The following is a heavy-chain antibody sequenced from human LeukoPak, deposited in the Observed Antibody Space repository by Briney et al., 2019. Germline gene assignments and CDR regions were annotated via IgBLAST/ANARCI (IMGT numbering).Heavy chain of an antibody. D-gene: IGHD6-13*01. Sequence: SETLSLTCTVSGGSISSYYWSWIRQPPGKGLEWIGYIYYSGSTNYNPSLKSRVTISVDTSQNQFSLKLSSVTAVDTAVYYCAQYSSSWYALDYWGQGTLVTVSS. CDR1: GGSISSYY. V-gene: IGHV4-59*12. J-gene: IGHJ4*02. CDR3: AQYSSSWYALDY. CDR2: IYYSGST.